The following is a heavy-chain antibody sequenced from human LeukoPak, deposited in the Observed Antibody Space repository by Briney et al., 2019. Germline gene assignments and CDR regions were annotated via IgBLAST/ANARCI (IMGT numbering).Heavy chain of an antibody. CDR3: ARGREWQLPHWFDP. D-gene: IGHD3-3*01. J-gene: IGHJ5*02. Sequence: PGGSLRLSCAASGFTFSSYSMNWVRQAPGKGLDWVSYISSSGSAIYYADSVKGRFTISRDNAKKSLYLQMNSLRVEDTAVYYCARGREWQLPHWFDPWGQGTLVTVSS. V-gene: IGHV3-48*01. CDR1: GFTFSSYS. CDR2: ISSSGSAI.